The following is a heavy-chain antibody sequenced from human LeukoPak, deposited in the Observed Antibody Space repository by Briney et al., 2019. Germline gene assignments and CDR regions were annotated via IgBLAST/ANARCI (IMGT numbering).Heavy chain of an antibody. J-gene: IGHJ4*02. Sequence: GGSLRLSCAASGFTFSSYWMHWVRQIPGKGLVWVSRIKSDGSTIYADSVKGRFTISRDNSKNTLNLQMNSLRAEDTAVYYCAKDPTHFRVWDDYDSNVLNCWGQGTLVTVSS. CDR3: AKDPTHFRVWDDYDSNVLNC. D-gene: IGHD3-22*01. CDR1: GFTFSSYW. CDR2: IKSDGST. V-gene: IGHV3-74*01.